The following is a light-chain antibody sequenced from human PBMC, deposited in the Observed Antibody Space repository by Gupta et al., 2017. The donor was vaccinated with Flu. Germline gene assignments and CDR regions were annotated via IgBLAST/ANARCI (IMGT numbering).Light chain of an antibody. CDR2: WAS. Sequence: LGERATINCKSSHNRLYKYNNKNYLAWYQHQPGHPPKLLFYWASTREAGVPERFNGSWSGADFTLTISSRQAEDVAFYYCQQYDNAPMYTFGQGTKLEIK. CDR3: QQYDNAPMYT. V-gene: IGKV4-1*01. CDR1: HNRLYKYNNKNY. J-gene: IGKJ2*01.